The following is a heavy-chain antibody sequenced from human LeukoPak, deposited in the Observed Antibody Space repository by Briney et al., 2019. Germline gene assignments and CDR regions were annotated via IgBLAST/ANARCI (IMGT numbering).Heavy chain of an antibody. CDR2: IYYSGST. CDR3: ARGIAPLGVKGSVWFDP. CDR1: GGSISSGGYY. V-gene: IGHV4-31*03. D-gene: IGHD2-21*01. Sequence: SETLSLTCTVSGGSISSGGYYWNWLSQPPGKGLEWIAHIYYSGSTYYNPSLKSRVTISVDTSKNQFSLKLSSVTAADTAVYYCARGIAPLGVKGSVWFDPWGQGTLVTVSS. J-gene: IGHJ5*02.